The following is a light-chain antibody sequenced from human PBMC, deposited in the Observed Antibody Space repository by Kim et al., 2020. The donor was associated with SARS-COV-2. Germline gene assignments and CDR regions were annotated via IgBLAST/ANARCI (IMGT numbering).Light chain of an antibody. CDR1: QSINTY. CDR2: AAS. Sequence: DIQMTQSPSSLAASVGDRVTIASRASQSINTYLNWYQQKPGKAPNLLIYAASTLQSGGPSRFSGSGSGTDFTLTNSSLQPEDFATYYCQQSHTARLLAFGGGTKVDI. J-gene: IGKJ4*01. V-gene: IGKV1-39*01. CDR3: QQSHTARLLA.